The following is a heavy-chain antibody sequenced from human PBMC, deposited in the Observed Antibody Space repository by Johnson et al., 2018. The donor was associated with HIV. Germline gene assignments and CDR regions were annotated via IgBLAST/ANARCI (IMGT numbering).Heavy chain of an antibody. Sequence: QLVESGGGVVQPGRSLRLSCAASGFTFSSYGMHWVRQAPGKGLEWVAVISYDGSNKFYAESVKGRFSISRDNSKNTLYLQMNSLRADDTAVYYCATDGPCSTSWYCTFDIWGQGTMVTVSS. CDR1: GFTFSSYG. CDR3: ATDGPCSTSWYCTFDI. V-gene: IGHV3-30*03. D-gene: IGHD6-13*01. CDR2: ISYDGSNK. J-gene: IGHJ3*02.